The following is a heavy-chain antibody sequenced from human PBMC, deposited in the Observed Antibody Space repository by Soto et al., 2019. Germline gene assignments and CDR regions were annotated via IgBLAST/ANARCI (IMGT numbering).Heavy chain of an antibody. D-gene: IGHD7-27*01. CDR1: GFTFSSYW. Sequence: GGSLRLSCAASGFTFSSYWMHWVRQAPGKGLVWVSRINSDGSSTSYADSVKGRFTISRDNAKNTLYLQMNSLRAEDTAVYYCARETNWAAYDAFDIWGQVTMVTVSS. V-gene: IGHV3-74*01. J-gene: IGHJ3*02. CDR2: INSDGSST. CDR3: ARETNWAAYDAFDI.